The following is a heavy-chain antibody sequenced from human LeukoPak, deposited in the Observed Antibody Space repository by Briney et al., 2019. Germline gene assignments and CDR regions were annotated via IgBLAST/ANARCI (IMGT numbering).Heavy chain of an antibody. CDR1: GYSFSSYW. D-gene: IGHD4/OR15-4a*01. CDR3: ARRVLDYFEH. J-gene: IGHJ4*02. V-gene: IGHV5-51*01. CDR2: IYPGDSDT. Sequence: GESLKISCKGSGYSFSSYWIGWVRQMPGKGLEWMGIIYPGDSDTRYSPSFQSQVTISVDKSISTAYVQWSSLKASDTAMYYCARRVLDYFEHWGQGTLVTVSS.